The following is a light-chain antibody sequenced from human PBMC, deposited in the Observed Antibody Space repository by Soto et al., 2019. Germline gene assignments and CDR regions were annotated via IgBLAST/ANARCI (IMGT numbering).Light chain of an antibody. Sequence: QSVLTQPPSVSGAPGQRVTISCTGSSSNIGAGYDVHWYQQLPGTAHKLLIYGNSNRPSGVPDRFSGYKSGTSASLAITGLQAEDEADYYCQYYESSLSAYVFGTGTKVTVL. V-gene: IGLV1-40*01. CDR3: QYYESSLSAYV. CDR1: SSNIGAGYD. J-gene: IGLJ1*01. CDR2: GNS.